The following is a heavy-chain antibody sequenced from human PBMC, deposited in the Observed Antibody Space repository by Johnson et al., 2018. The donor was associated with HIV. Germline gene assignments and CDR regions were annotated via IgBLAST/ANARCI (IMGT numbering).Heavy chain of an antibody. CDR1: GFTFSSYG. Sequence: QVQLVESGGGVVQPGRSLRLSCAASGFTFSSYGMHWVRQAPGKGLEWVAVISYDGSNKYYADSVKGRFTISRDNSKNTLYLQMNSLRAEDTAVYFCAKDVPYYYGSGRLDAFDIWGQGTMVTVSS. J-gene: IGHJ3*02. CDR2: ISYDGSNK. D-gene: IGHD3-10*01. V-gene: IGHV3-30*18. CDR3: AKDVPYYYGSGRLDAFDI.